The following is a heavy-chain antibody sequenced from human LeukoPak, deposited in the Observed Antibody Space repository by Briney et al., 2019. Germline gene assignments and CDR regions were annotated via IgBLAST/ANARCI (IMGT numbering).Heavy chain of an antibody. D-gene: IGHD3-22*01. CDR1: GFTVIRDW. CDR3: ARAPSEVGGYYPEYFRH. V-gene: IGHV3-74*01. J-gene: IGHJ1*01. Sequence: PGGSLRLSCEASGFTVIRDWMHWLRQAPGKGLVWVSRIKSDGKTNYADSVKGRFTISRGNAKNTVSLQMDSLRAEDTGVYYCARAPSEVGGYYPEYFRHWGQGILVTVSS. CDR2: IKSDGKT.